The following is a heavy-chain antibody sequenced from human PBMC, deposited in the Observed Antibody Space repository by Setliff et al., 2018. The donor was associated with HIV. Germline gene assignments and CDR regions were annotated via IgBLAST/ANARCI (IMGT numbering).Heavy chain of an antibody. CDR3: ARGPASGDYSYYFDY. J-gene: IGHJ4*02. Sequence: GGSLRLSCVVSGFIFSDHYMDWVRQAPGKGLGWVARVRNKVNRYTTEYVASVKGRFTISRDDSENSLYLQMNSLKTEDTAVYYCARGPASGDYSYYFDYWGQGTLVTVSS. CDR1: GFIFSDHY. CDR2: VRNKVNRYTT. D-gene: IGHD3-22*01. V-gene: IGHV3-72*01.